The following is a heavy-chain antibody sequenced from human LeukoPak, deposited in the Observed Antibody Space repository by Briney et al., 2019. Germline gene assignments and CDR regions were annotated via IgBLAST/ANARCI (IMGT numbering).Heavy chain of an antibody. J-gene: IGHJ5*02. CDR1: GFTFSSSA. CDR2: IGASGSNT. V-gene: IGHV3-23*01. CDR3: AKSRSVNWFDP. D-gene: IGHD5/OR15-5a*01. Sequence: GGSLRLSCAASGFTFSSSAMTWVRQAPGKGLEWVSTIGASGSNTYYADSVKGRFTISRDNSKNTLDLQMNSLRAEDTAVYYCAKSRSVNWFDPWGQGTLVTVSS.